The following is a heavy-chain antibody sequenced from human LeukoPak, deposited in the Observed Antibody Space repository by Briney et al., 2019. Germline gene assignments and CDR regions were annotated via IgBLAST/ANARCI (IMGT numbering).Heavy chain of an antibody. V-gene: IGHV4-34*01. Sequence: SETLSLTCAVYGGSFSGYYWSWIRQPPGKGLEWIGEISHRGRTNYNPFLKSRVTISVDTSKNQFSLKLSSVTAADTAVYFCARHGDDNGVDYWGQGTLVTVSS. D-gene: IGHD4-17*01. CDR2: ISHRGRT. CDR3: ARHGDDNGVDY. CDR1: GGSFSGYY. J-gene: IGHJ4*02.